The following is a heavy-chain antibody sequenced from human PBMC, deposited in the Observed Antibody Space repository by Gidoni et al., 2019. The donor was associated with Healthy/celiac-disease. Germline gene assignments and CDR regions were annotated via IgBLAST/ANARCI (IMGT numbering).Heavy chain of an antibody. Sequence: QVQLQESGPGLVKPSETLSLTCTVSGGSISSYYWSWIRPPPGKGLELSGYFYYRGSTNYNPSLKSRVTISEDTSKNQFSLKLSSVTAADTAVYYCARAGGGPLGWQRWFDPWGQGTLVTVSS. D-gene: IGHD2-15*01. V-gene: IGHV4-59*01. CDR1: GGSISSYY. J-gene: IGHJ5*02. CDR3: ARAGGGPLGWQRWFDP. CDR2: FYYRGST.